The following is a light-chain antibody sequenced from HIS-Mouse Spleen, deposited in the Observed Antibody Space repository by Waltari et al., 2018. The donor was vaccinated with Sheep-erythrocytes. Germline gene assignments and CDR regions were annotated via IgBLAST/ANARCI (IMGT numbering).Light chain of an antibody. CDR2: EGS. CDR1: SSDVGSYNL. J-gene: IGLJ1*01. V-gene: IGLV2-23*01. CDR3: CSYAGSSTYV. Sequence: QSALTQPASVSGSPGQSITIPCTGTSSDVGSYNLVSWYQQHPGKPPKLMIYEGSKRPSGVSNRFSGSKSGNTASLTISGLRAEDEADYYCCSYAGSSTYVFGTGTKVTVL.